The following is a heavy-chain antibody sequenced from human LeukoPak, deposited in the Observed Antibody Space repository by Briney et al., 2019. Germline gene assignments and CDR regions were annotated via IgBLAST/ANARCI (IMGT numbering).Heavy chain of an antibody. Sequence: PSETLSLTCIVSGGSISSYYWSWLRQPPGKGLEWVGHIYYSGSTNYNPSLKSRVNISVDTSKNQFSLRLSSVTAADTAVYYCARDMGEWDAFDIWGQGTMVTVSS. CDR2: IYYSGST. V-gene: IGHV4-59*01. CDR3: ARDMGEWDAFDI. CDR1: GGSISSYY. J-gene: IGHJ3*02. D-gene: IGHD1-26*01.